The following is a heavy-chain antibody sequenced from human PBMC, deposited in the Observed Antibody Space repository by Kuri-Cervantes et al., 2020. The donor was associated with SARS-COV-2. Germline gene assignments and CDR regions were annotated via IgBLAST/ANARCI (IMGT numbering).Heavy chain of an antibody. J-gene: IGHJ4*02. CDR3: ARDPVPGFGCSSTSCYKGLDPDY. D-gene: IGHD2-2*02. CDR2: INTATGNT. CDR1: GYTFSSYA. Sequence: ASVKVSCKASGYTFSSYAIHWVRQAPGQGLEWMGWINTATGNTHYSQKFQGRVTITRDTAASTEYMDLNSLRSEDTAVYYCARDPVPGFGCSSTSCYKGLDPDYWGQGTLVTVSS. V-gene: IGHV1-3*04.